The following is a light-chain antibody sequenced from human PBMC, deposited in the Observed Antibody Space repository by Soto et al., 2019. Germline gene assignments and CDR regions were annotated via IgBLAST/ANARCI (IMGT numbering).Light chain of an antibody. CDR1: SSNIGSNT. CDR2: STN. J-gene: IGLJ2*01. Sequence: QSVLTQPPSTSGTPGQRVTISCSGSSSNIGSNTVSWYQHLPGTPPKLLIYSTNQRPSGVPDRFSGSKSGTSASLAISGLQSEDEADYYCAAWDDSLSGMVFGGGTKVTVL. CDR3: AAWDDSLSGMV. V-gene: IGLV1-44*01.